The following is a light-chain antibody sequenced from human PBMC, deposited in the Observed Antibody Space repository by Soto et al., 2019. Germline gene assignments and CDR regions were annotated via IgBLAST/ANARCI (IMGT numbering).Light chain of an antibody. V-gene: IGKV3-20*01. CDR3: QQYGSSPPIT. Sequence: PGDRVTITCRASQSVSSSYIAWYQQRPGQTPSLLIYGASSRATGIPDRFSGSGSGTDFTLTISRLEPEAFAVYYCQQYGSSPPITFGQGTRLEIK. CDR1: QSVSSSY. J-gene: IGKJ5*01. CDR2: GAS.